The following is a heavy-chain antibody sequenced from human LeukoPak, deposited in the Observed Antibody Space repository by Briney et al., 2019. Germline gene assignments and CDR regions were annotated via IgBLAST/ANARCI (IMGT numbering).Heavy chain of an antibody. CDR1: GFTFSSYW. Sequence: GGSLRLSCAASGFTFSSYWMHWVRQAPGKGLVWVSRINTDGSSTSYADSVKGRFTISRDNAKNSLYLQMNSLRAEDTAVYYCARDRAVTTLHDAFDIWGQGTMVTVSS. CDR2: INTDGSST. J-gene: IGHJ3*02. V-gene: IGHV3-74*01. CDR3: ARDRAVTTLHDAFDI. D-gene: IGHD4-17*01.